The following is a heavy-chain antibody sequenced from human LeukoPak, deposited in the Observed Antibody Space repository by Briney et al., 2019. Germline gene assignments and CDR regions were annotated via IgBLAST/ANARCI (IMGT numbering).Heavy chain of an antibody. CDR1: GYTFINYG. CDR3: AREPFYDILTGPEFDY. Sequence: GAPVKVSCKASGYTFINYGINWVRQAPGQGLEWMGWISAYNGNTNYAQKLQGRVTMTTDTSTSTAYMELRSLRSDDTAVYYCAREPFYDILTGPEFDYWGQGTLVTVSS. J-gene: IGHJ4*02. CDR2: ISAYNGNT. D-gene: IGHD3-9*01. V-gene: IGHV1-18*01.